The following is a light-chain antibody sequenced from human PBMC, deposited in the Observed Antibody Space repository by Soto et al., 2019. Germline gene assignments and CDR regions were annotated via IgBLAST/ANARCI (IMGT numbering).Light chain of an antibody. V-gene: IGKV1-39*01. CDR1: QRISSY. J-gene: IGKJ1*01. CDR3: QQSYSTLWT. CDR2: AAS. Sequence: IQLTQSPSSLSASVGDRVTITCRAGQRISSYLNWYQPKPGKAPKLLVYAASSLQSGVPSRFRGSGSGTDVTLTISSLQPEAFATYYCQQSYSTLWTFGQGTKVEIK.